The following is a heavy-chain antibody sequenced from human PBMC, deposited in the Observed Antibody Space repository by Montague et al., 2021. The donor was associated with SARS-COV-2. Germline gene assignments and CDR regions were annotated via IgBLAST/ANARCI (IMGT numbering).Heavy chain of an antibody. V-gene: IGHV4-59*08. D-gene: IGHD1-26*01. CDR3: ARFGSGTLEFDL. J-gene: IGHJ4*02. CDR2: VYYSGSI. Sequence: SETLSLTCTVSGGSISTYSWSWIRQPPGKGLEWIGYVYYSGSIXXXPSXKSRVTLSIDTSKNQFSLKLSSVTAADTAVYFCARFGSGTLEFDLWGQGTLVTVSS. CDR1: GGSISTYS.